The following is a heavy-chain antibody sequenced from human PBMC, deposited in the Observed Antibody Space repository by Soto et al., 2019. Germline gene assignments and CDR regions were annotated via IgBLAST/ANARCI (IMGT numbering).Heavy chain of an antibody. CDR1: GYTFTSYG. CDR3: ARDIMRDDYGDADAFDI. CDR2: ISAYNGNT. D-gene: IGHD4-17*01. J-gene: IGHJ3*02. Sequence: VASVKVSCKASGYTFTSYGISWVRQAPGQGLEWMGWISAYNGNTNYAQKLQGRVTMTTDTFTSTAYMELRSLRSDDAAVYYCARDIMRDDYGDADAFDIWGQGTMVTVSS. V-gene: IGHV1-18*01.